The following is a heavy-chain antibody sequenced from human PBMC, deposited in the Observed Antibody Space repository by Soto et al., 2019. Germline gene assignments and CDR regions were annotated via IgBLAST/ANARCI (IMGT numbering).Heavy chain of an antibody. D-gene: IGHD6-6*01. V-gene: IGHV3-53*04. Sequence: EVQLVESGGGLVQPGGSLRLSCAASGFTVSSNYMSWVRQAPGKGLEWVSVIYSGGSTYYADSVKGRFTISRHNSKNTLYLQMNSLRAEDTAVYYCVRVRKEQLVPYYYMDVWGKGTTVTVSS. CDR1: GFTVSSNY. CDR2: IYSGGST. CDR3: VRVRKEQLVPYYYMDV. J-gene: IGHJ6*03.